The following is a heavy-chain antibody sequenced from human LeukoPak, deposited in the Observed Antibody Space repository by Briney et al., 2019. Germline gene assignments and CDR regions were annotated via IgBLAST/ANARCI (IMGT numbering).Heavy chain of an antibody. Sequence: GGSLRLSCAASGFTFSSYAMHWVRQAPGKGLEWVAVLSYDGSNKYYADSVKGRFTISRDNSKNTLYLQMHSVRAEDTAVYYCARDIGGGPFEDGYNYLDYWGQGTLVTVSS. J-gene: IGHJ4*02. CDR3: ARDIGGGPFEDGYNYLDY. V-gene: IGHV3-30-3*01. CDR2: LSYDGSNK. D-gene: IGHD5-24*01. CDR1: GFTFSSYA.